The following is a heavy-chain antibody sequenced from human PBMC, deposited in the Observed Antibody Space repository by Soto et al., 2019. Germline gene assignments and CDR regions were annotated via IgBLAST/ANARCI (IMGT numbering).Heavy chain of an antibody. D-gene: IGHD2-2*01. CDR2: ISWNSGSI. Sequence: EVQLVESGGGLVQPGRSLRLSCAASGFTFDDYAMHWVRQAPGKGLEWVSGISWNSGSIGYADSVKGRFTISRDNAKNSLYLQMNSLRAEDTALYYCAKDERQKCISTSCYEHYYYYYGMDVWGQGTTVTVSS. CDR1: GFTFDDYA. CDR3: AKDERQKCISTSCYEHYYYYYGMDV. V-gene: IGHV3-9*01. J-gene: IGHJ6*02.